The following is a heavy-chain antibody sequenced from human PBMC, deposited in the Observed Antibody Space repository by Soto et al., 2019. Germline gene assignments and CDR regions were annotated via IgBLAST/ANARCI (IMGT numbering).Heavy chain of an antibody. Sequence: QVQLVQSGAEVKKPGASVKVSCKASGYTFTSHSIIWVRRAPGEGLEGVGLISAYNGYTNSAENFQGRVTMTTDASTTTAYMELRSLRSDDTAVYYCARVGYYYGSGSYVFDPWGQGTLVTVSS. V-gene: IGHV1-18*04. CDR1: GYTFTSHS. CDR2: ISAYNGYT. CDR3: ARVGYYYGSGSYVFDP. J-gene: IGHJ5*02. D-gene: IGHD3-10*01.